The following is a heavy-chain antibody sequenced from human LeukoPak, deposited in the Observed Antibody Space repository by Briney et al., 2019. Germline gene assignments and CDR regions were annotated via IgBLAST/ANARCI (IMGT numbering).Heavy chain of an antibody. J-gene: IGHJ3*02. CDR1: GGSISSYY. CDR2: IYYSGST. Sequence: SETLSLTCTVSGGSISSYYWSWIRQPPGKGLEWIGYIYYSGSTNYNPSLKNRGTISVDTSNNQFSLKLSSVTAADTAVYYCARAPRPEMIVSVISAFDIWGQGTMVTVSS. D-gene: IGHD3-22*01. V-gene: IGHV4-59*01. CDR3: ARAPRPEMIVSVISAFDI.